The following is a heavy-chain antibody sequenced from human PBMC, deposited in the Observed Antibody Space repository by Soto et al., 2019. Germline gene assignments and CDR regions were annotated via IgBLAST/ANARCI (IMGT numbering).Heavy chain of an antibody. Sequence: GVLHRLPNRASGLNFRNHAMHWVRQKKGKGLEYVSGITSSSSSTIYYADSVKGRFTISRDNAKNSLYLQMNSLRAEDTAVYYCAVEEESRYYYYGMDVWGQGTTVTVSS. CDR1: GLNFRNHA. CDR2: ITSSSSSTI. V-gene: IGHV3-48*01. CDR3: AVEEESRYYYYGMDV. J-gene: IGHJ6*02.